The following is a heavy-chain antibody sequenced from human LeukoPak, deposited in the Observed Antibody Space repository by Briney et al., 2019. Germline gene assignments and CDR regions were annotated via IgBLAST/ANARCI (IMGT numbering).Heavy chain of an antibody. D-gene: IGHD3-10*01. CDR1: GGSISSYY. CDR2: IYYSGST. J-gene: IGHJ4*01. V-gene: IGHV4-59*01. CDR3: ARGSDYTWGG. Sequence: SETLSLTCIVSGGSISSYYWSWIRQPPGKGLEWIGNIYYSGSTNYNSSLKSRVTLSVDTSKNQFSLKLNSVTAADTAVYYCARGSDYTWGGWGQGTLVTVSS.